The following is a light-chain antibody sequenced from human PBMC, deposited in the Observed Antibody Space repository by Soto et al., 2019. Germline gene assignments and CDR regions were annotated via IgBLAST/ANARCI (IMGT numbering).Light chain of an antibody. CDR2: AAS. CDR3: QQSLSYPLT. CDR1: QGIHSY. Sequence: DIQLTQSPSFLSASVGDRVTITCRASQGIHSYLVWYQQKLGTAPKLLIYAASTLHSGVPSRFSGSGAGTEFPLTISSLQPEDFATYYCQQSLSYPLTFGPGTTVDI. J-gene: IGKJ3*01. V-gene: IGKV1-9*01.